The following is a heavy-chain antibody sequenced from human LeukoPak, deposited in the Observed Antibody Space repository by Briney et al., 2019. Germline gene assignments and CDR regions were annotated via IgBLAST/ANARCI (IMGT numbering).Heavy chain of an antibody. CDR1: GYTCTVYY. V-gene: IGHV1-2*02. D-gene: IGHD3-10*01. CDR2: INPNSGGT. J-gene: IGHJ4*02. Sequence: ASVKVSFKSSGYTCTVYYIHWVRQAPGQGLEWMGWINPNSGGTNYAQKFQGRVTMTRDTSISTAYMELSRLRSDDTAVYYCARERYGSGSKYFDYWGQGTLVTVSS. CDR3: ARERYGSGSKYFDY.